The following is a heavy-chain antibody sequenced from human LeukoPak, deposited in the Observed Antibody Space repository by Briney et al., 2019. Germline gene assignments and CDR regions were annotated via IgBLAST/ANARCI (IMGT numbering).Heavy chain of an antibody. V-gene: IGHV3-7*01. Sequence: GGSLRLSCVASGFTFSSYWMNWVRQAPGKGLEWVATIKPDGSEKFYADSVRGRFTISRDNAKNSLYLQMNGLRADDTAVYYCARGGSWSRDNWGQGTLVTVSS. CDR1: GFTFSSYW. J-gene: IGHJ4*02. CDR3: ARGGSWSRDN. D-gene: IGHD2-8*02. CDR2: IKPDGSEK.